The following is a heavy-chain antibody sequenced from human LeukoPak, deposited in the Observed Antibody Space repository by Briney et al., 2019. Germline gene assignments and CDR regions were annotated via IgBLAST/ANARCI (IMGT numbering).Heavy chain of an antibody. Sequence: SVKVSCKASGGTFSSYAISWVRPAPGQGLEWMGRIIPILGIANYAQKLQGRVTITADKSTSTAYMELSSLRSEDTAVYYCASAVAGTSDWFDPWGQGTLVTVSS. V-gene: IGHV1-69*04. CDR2: IIPILGIA. J-gene: IGHJ5*02. CDR3: ASAVAGTSDWFDP. CDR1: GGTFSSYA. D-gene: IGHD6-19*01.